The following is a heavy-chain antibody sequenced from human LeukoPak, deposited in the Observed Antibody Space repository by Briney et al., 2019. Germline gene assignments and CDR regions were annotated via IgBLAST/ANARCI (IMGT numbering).Heavy chain of an antibody. CDR2: INPNSGGT. CDR1: GYTFTGYY. CDR3: ARESITMVRGILDY. J-gene: IGHJ4*02. D-gene: IGHD3-10*01. Sequence: ASVKVSCKASGYTFTGYYMHSVRHAPGQGLEWMGWINPNSGGTNYAQKFQGRVTMTRDTSISTAYMELSRLRSDDTAVYYCARESITMVRGILDYWGQGTLVTVSS. V-gene: IGHV1-2*02.